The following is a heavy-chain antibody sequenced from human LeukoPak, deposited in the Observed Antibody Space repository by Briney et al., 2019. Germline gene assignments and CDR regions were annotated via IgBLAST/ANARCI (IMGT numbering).Heavy chain of an antibody. CDR3: ASYYGSGRPPPDYYYYGMDV. Sequence: GESLKISCKGSGYSFTNYWIAWVRQMPGKGLEWMGVIYPGDSDTKYSPSFQGQVTVSADKSISTAYLQWSSLKASDTAMYYCASYYGSGRPPPDYYYYGMDVWGQGTTVTVSS. CDR1: GYSFTNYW. V-gene: IGHV5-51*01. J-gene: IGHJ6*02. D-gene: IGHD3-10*01. CDR2: IYPGDSDT.